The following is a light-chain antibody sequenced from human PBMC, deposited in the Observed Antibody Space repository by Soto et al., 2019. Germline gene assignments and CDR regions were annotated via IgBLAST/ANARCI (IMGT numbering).Light chain of an antibody. Sequence: QSVVTQEPSFSVSPGGTVTLTCGLSSGSVSTSYYPSWYQQTPGQAPRTLIYSTNTLSSGVPDRFSGSILGNKAAHTITGAQADDESDYYCVLYMGSGISVFGGGTKLTVL. CDR2: STN. CDR3: VLYMGSGISV. V-gene: IGLV8-61*01. CDR1: SGSVSTSYY. J-gene: IGLJ3*02.